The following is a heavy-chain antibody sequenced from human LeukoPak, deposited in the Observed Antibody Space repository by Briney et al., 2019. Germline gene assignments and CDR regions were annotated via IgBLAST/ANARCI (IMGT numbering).Heavy chain of an antibody. V-gene: IGHV1-69*04. CDR3: ARGLVGVWPFDY. Sequence: ASVKISCKAFGGTFSSYAISWVRQDPGRGLEWMGRIIPIFGIANYAQKFQGRVTITADKSTSTAYMELSSLRSEDTAVYYCARGLVGVWPFDYWGQGTLVTVSS. D-gene: IGHD1-26*01. CDR2: IIPIFGIA. J-gene: IGHJ4*02. CDR1: GGTFSSYA.